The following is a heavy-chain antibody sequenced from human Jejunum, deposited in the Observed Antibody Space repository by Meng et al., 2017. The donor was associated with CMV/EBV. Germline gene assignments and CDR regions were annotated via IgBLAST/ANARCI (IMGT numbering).Heavy chain of an antibody. V-gene: IGHV1-69*02. CDR1: GGSISSDI. CDR2: SIPMVSRP. D-gene: IGHD5-18*01. J-gene: IGHJ4*02. Sequence: KASGGSISSDINSWVRQGPGQGMGLVGRSIPMVSRPTYAQKFQGRVTISADKFTSTAYMEVTSLRSEDTAVYFCAVLVDTAMVTRDYWGQGTLVTVSS. CDR3: AVLVDTAMVTRDY.